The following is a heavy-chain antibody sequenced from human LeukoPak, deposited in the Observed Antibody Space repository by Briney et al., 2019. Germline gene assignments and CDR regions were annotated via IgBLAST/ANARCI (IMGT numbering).Heavy chain of an antibody. CDR1: GGSISSSSYY. D-gene: IGHD6-19*01. J-gene: IGHJ4*02. CDR3: ASAYTSGWPQ. CDR2: ISYSGST. V-gene: IGHV4-39*01. Sequence: KASETLSLTCTVSGGSISSSSYYWGWIRQPPGKGLEWIGSISYSGSTYYNPSLKSRVTISVDTSKNQFSLKLSSVTAADTAMYYCASAYTSGWPQWGQGTLVTVSS.